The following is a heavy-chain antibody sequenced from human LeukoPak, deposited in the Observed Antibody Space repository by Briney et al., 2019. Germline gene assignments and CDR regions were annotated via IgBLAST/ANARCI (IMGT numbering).Heavy chain of an antibody. V-gene: IGHV3-72*01. CDR1: GFTFSDHY. CDR2: ARNKVNSYTT. Sequence: GGSLRLSCAASGFTFSDHYMDWVRQAPGKGLEWVGRARNKVNSYTTEYAAAVQGRFSISIDDSKNSLYLQLNSLKTEDTALYYCARSHYQSSDYFDEDAFDIWGQGTMVTVSS. D-gene: IGHD3-22*01. J-gene: IGHJ3*02. CDR3: ARSHYQSSDYFDEDAFDI.